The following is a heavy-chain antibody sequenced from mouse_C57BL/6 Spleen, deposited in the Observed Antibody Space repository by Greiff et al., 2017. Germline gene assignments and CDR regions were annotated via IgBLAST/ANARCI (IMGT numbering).Heavy chain of an antibody. D-gene: IGHD2-1*01. CDR2: IYPGDGAT. CDR3: ARGGDYGNYVGFAY. Sequence: QVQLKESGPELVKPGASVKISCKASGYAFSSSWMNWVKQRPGKGLEWIGRIYPGDGATNYNGKFKGKATLTADKSSSTAYMQLSSLTSEDSAVYFCARGGDYGNYVGFAYWGQGTLVTVSA. V-gene: IGHV1-82*01. J-gene: IGHJ3*01. CDR1: GYAFSSSW.